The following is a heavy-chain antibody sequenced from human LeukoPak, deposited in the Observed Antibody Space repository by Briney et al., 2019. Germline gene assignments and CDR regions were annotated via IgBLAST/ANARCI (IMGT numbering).Heavy chain of an antibody. V-gene: IGHV1-58*01. CDR3: AAVAYCGGDCPSYWYFDL. Sequence: SVKVSCKASGFTFTSSAVHWVRQARGQRLEWIGWIVVGSGNTNYAQKFQERVTITRDMSTSTAYMELSSLRSEDTAVYYCAAVAYCGGDCPSYWYFDLWGRGTLVTVSS. CDR1: GFTFTSSA. D-gene: IGHD2-21*01. CDR2: IVVGSGNT. J-gene: IGHJ2*01.